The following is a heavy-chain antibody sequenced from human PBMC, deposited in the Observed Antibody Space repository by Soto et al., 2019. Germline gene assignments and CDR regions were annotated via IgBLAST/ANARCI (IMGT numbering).Heavy chain of an antibody. Sequence: SVKVSCKASGGTFSSYAISWVRQAPGHGLEWLGGIIPVFGTTNYAQKFQGRVTITADESTSTSYMELSSLRSDDTAVFYCAGDYYDTSGYYYCYWGQGNLVTVSS. V-gene: IGHV1-69*13. CDR3: AGDYYDTSGYYYCY. D-gene: IGHD3-22*01. J-gene: IGHJ4*02. CDR1: GGTFSSYA. CDR2: IIPVFGTT.